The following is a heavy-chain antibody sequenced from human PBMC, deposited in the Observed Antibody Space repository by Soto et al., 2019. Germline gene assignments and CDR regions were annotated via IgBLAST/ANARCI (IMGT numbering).Heavy chain of an antibody. J-gene: IGHJ2*01. Sequence: PSETLSLTCAVSSGSISSSNWWSWVRQPPGKGLEWIGEIYHSGSTNYNPSLKSRVTMSLDNSKSQFSLELSSVTAADTAVYYCAREVIPLTTDWYFDLWGRGTLVTVSS. V-gene: IGHV4-4*02. CDR3: AREVIPLTTDWYFDL. CDR1: SGSISSSNW. D-gene: IGHD4-17*01. CDR2: IYHSGST.